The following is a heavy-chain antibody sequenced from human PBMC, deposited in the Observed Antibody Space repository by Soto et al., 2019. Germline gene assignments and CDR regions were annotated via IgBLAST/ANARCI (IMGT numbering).Heavy chain of an antibody. D-gene: IGHD6-13*01. Sequence: GASVKVSCKASGYTFTSYGISWVRQAPGQGLEWMGWISAYNGNTNYAQKLQGRVTMTTDTSTSTAYMGLRSLRSDDTAVYYCARSIPAAGPSYNWFDPWGQGTLVTVSS. V-gene: IGHV1-18*01. CDR1: GYTFTSYG. CDR3: ARSIPAAGPSYNWFDP. J-gene: IGHJ5*02. CDR2: ISAYNGNT.